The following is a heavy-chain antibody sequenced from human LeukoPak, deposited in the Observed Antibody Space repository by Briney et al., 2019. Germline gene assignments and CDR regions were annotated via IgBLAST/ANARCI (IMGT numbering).Heavy chain of an antibody. CDR3: AKDIHYSTSSVVFDY. V-gene: IGHV3-9*01. CDR2: ISWNSGSI. Sequence: GGPLNPPCEPLGSPFENYPIHWARKVQGKGLGWVSGISWNSGSIGYADSVKGRFAISRDNAKNSLYLQMNSLRAEDTALYYCAKDIHYSTSSVVFDYWGQGTLVTVSS. CDR1: GSPFENYP. D-gene: IGHD6-6*01. J-gene: IGHJ4*02.